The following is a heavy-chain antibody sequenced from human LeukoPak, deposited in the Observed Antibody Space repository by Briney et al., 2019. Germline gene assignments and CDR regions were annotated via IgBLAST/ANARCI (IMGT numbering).Heavy chain of an antibody. CDR1: GGSISSYY. J-gene: IGHJ4*02. CDR2: IYYSGST. CDR3: ARRRDILTGYGREAYYFDY. D-gene: IGHD3-9*01. Sequence: SETLSLTCTVSGGSISSYYWSWIRQPPGKGLEWIVYIYYSGSTKYNPSLKSRVTISVDTSKNQFSLKLSSVTAADTAVYYCARRRDILTGYGREAYYFDYWGQGTLVTVSS. V-gene: IGHV4-59*08.